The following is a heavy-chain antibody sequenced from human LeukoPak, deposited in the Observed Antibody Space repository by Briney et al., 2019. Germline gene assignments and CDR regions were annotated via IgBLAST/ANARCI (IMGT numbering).Heavy chain of an antibody. CDR3: ARSREYYYDSSGYYHTYYYFDY. D-gene: IGHD3-22*01. V-gene: IGHV4-4*07. J-gene: IGHJ4*02. Sequence: PSETLSLTCTVSGVSVSNHYWSWIRQPPGKGLEWIGRIYTSGSTNYNPSLKSRVTISVDTSKNQLSLKLSSVTAADTAVYYCARSREYYYDSSGYYHTYYYFDYWGQGTLVTVSS. CDR1: GVSVSNHY. CDR2: IYTSGST.